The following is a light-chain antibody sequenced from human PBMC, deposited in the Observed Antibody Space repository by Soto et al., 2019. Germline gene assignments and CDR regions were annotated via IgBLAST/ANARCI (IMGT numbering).Light chain of an antibody. V-gene: IGKV3-15*01. CDR3: QQYNNWPFS. CDR1: QGVTTN. Sequence: EIVITQSPATLFVSPGDRAILSCRAGQGVTTNFAWYQQKSGQSPRLLIYDVSHRATGVPARFSGTGSETDFTLTISGLQSEDSAVYFCQQYNNWPFSFGQGTRLEI. J-gene: IGKJ5*01. CDR2: DVS.